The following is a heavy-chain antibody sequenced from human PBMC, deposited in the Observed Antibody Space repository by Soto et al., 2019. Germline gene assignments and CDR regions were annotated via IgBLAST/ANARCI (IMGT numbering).Heavy chain of an antibody. CDR2: IYYSGST. V-gene: IGHV4-59*08. D-gene: IGHD4-17*01. J-gene: IGHJ4*02. CDR3: ARQWGDYVGDY. Sequence: QVQLQESGPGLVKPSETLSLTCTVSGGSISSYYWSWIRQPPGKGLEWIGYIYYSGSTNYNPSLKCRATTSVDTSKNQFSLKLSSVTAADTAVYYCARQWGDYVGDYWGQGTLVTVSS. CDR1: GGSISSYY.